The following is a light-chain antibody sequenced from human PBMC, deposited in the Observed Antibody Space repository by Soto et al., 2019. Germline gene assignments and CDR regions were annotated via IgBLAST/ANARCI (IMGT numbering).Light chain of an antibody. J-gene: IGKJ1*01. CDR3: QQYGSLPRT. CDR1: QSVSGSS. CDR2: GAS. Sequence: PGERATLSCRASQSVSGSSLAWYQQKPGQAPRLLIYGASSRATGVPDRFSGSGSGTDFTLTISRLEPEDFAVYYCQQYGSLPRTFGQGTRVEIK. V-gene: IGKV3-20*01.